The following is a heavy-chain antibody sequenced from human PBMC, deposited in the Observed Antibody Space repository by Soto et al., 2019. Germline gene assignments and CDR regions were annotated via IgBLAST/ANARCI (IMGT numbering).Heavy chain of an antibody. CDR3: ATNYGSGSAHFDN. CDR2: IIPMLGMS. CDR1: GDTFNFYT. Sequence: QVQLVQSGAEVKKPGSSVKVSCTASGDTFNFYTISWVRQAPGQELEWMGRIIPMLGMSNYAQNFQGRVTMIADKSTSTAYMELSSLRSEDTALYYCATNYGSGSAHFDNWGQGTLVTVSS. V-gene: IGHV1-69*02. J-gene: IGHJ4*02. D-gene: IGHD3-10*01.